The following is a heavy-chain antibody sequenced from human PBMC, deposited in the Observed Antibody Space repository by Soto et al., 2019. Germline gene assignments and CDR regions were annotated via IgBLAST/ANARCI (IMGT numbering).Heavy chain of an antibody. CDR3: ARGGYFDSSNYLAY. Sequence: ASVKVSCKASGYTFTRYYMQWVRQAPGRGLEWMGWINPGNGNTKYSQQFQGRVIIDRDTSASTAYMELSSLRSEDTAVYYCARGGYFDSSNYLAYWGLGTLVTVSS. V-gene: IGHV1-3*01. CDR2: INPGNGNT. J-gene: IGHJ4*02. CDR1: GYTFTRYY. D-gene: IGHD3-22*01.